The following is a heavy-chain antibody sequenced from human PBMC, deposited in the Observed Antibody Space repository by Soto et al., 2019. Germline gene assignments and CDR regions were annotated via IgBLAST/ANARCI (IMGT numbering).Heavy chain of an antibody. J-gene: IGHJ4*02. CDR3: ARLGPRFGGVTVYDF. D-gene: IGHD3-16*02. CDR2: INHSGST. Sequence: PSETLSLTCAVYGGSFSGYYWSWIRQPPGKGLEWIGEINHSGSTNYNPSLKSRVAISVDTSNNQFSLRLGSVTAADTALYYCARLGPRFGGVTVYDFWGQGTLVTVSS. V-gene: IGHV4-34*01. CDR1: GGSFSGYY.